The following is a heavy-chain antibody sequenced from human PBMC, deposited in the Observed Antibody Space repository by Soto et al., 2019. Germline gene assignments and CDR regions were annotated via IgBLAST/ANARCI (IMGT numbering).Heavy chain of an antibody. CDR2: INPSGGST. Sequence: ASVKVSCKASGYTFTSYYMHWVRQAPGQGLEWMGIINPSGGSTSYAQKFQGRVTMTRDTSTSTAYMELSSLRSEDTAVYYCAADGGDGWYKFDYWAQGTLVPVSS. V-gene: IGHV1-46*01. CDR3: AADGGDGWYKFDY. CDR1: GYTFTSYY. D-gene: IGHD6-19*01. J-gene: IGHJ4*02.